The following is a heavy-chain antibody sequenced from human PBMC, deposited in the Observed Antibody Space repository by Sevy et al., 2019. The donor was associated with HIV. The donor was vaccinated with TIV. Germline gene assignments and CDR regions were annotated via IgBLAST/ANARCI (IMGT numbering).Heavy chain of an antibody. CDR2: ISYDGRDQ. CDR1: GFTFSRSA. CDR3: AKDGGIAWSDFDY. V-gene: IGHV3-30*04. D-gene: IGHD6-19*01. J-gene: IGHJ4*02. Sequence: GSLRLSCAASGFTFSRSAMHWVRQAPGKGLEWVAVISYDGRDQYYADSVRGRFSISRDNSKNAIHAQMNSLRVEDTAIYYCAKDGGIAWSDFDYWGQGTLVTVSS.